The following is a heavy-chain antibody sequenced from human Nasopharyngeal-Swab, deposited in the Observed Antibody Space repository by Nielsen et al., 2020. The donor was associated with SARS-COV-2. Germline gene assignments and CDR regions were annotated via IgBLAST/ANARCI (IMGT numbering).Heavy chain of an antibody. CDR1: GFTFDDNA. CDR3: AKGLSLDNFYPYYFDY. CDR2: ISWNGRSR. D-gene: IGHD1-1*01. Sequence: GGSLRLSCAASGFTFDDNAMHWVRQGPGKGLEWVSGISWNGRSRGYADSVKGRFTISRDNAKNSLFLELNSLRVEDTALHYCAKGLSLDNFYPYYFDYWGQGTLVTVS. V-gene: IGHV3-9*01. J-gene: IGHJ4*02.